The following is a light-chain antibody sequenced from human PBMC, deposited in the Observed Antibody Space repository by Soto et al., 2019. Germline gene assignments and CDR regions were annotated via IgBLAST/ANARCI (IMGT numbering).Light chain of an antibody. CDR1: QSVSNSY. V-gene: IGKV3-20*01. J-gene: IGKJ5*01. Sequence: EIVLTQSPGTLSLSPGERATLSCRASQSVSNSYLAWYQQKPGQAPRLLIFGASNRATGIPDRFSGSGSGTDFTLTISRLEPEDFAVSFCQQYNNWPITFGQGTRLEIK. CDR2: GAS. CDR3: QQYNNWPIT.